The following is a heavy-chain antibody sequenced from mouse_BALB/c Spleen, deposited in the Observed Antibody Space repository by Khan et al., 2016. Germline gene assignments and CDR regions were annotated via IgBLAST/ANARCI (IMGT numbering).Heavy chain of an antibody. J-gene: IGHJ2*01. CDR3: ARTARIKY. Sequence: EVQLQESGPGLVKPSQSLSLTCTVTGYSITSGYGWNWIRQFPGNKLGWMGYISYSGSTNYYPSLKSRVSIARDTSQNHFFLQLNSVTTEDTATYYCARTARIKYWGQGTTLTVSS. CDR1: GYSITSGYG. D-gene: IGHD3-3*01. V-gene: IGHV3-2*02. CDR2: ISYSGST.